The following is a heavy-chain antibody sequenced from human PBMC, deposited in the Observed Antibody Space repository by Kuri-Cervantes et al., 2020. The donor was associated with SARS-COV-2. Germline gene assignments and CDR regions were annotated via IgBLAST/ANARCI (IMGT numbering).Heavy chain of an antibody. Sequence: SETLSLTCTVSGGSISSSSYYWGWIRQPPGRGLEWIGSIYYSGSTYYNPSLKSRVTISVDTSKNQFSLKLSSVTAADTAVYYCARHRPLVPRWFDPWCQGTLVTVSS. CDR1: GGSISSSSYY. D-gene: IGHD6-6*01. CDR2: IYYSGST. V-gene: IGHV4-39*01. J-gene: IGHJ5*02. CDR3: ARHRPLVPRWFDP.